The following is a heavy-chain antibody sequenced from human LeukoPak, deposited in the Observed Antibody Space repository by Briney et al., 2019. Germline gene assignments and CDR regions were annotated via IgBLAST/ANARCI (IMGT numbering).Heavy chain of an antibody. V-gene: IGHV1-46*01. J-gene: IGHJ6*03. CDR3: ARDHGEQWQVRWYYYYIDV. CDR1: GYTFTSYY. Sequence: ASVKVSCKASGYTFTSYYMHWVRQAPGQGLEWMGIINPSGGSTSYAQKFQGRVTMTRDMSTSTVYMELSSLRSEDTAVYYCARDHGEQWQVRWYYYYIDVWGKGTTVTVSS. D-gene: IGHD6-19*01. CDR2: INPSGGST.